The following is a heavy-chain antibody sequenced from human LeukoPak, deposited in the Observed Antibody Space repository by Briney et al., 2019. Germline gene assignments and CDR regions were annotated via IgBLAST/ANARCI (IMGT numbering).Heavy chain of an antibody. CDR1: GFTFSNYA. CDR2: ISYDGNDK. CDR3: AFQWLVFRVTYSLDY. V-gene: IGHV3-30*04. Sequence: GGSLRLSCAASGFTFSNYAMHWVRQAPGKGLEWVALISYDGNDKYYADSVKGRFTVSRDNAKNTLCLQMNSLRTEDTAVYYFAFQWLVFRVTYSLDYWGQGTLVTVSS. J-gene: IGHJ4*02. D-gene: IGHD6-19*01.